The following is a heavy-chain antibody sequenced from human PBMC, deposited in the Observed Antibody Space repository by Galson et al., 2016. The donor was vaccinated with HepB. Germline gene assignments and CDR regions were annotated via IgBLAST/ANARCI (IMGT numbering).Heavy chain of an antibody. D-gene: IGHD2-15*01. CDR3: AKVYCSGANCPAGSYYFDY. CDR1: GFSFSSYG. V-gene: IGHV3-23*01. Sequence: SLRLSCAASGFSFSSYGMNWVRQAPGKGLEWVSVISGRGSSTYYADSVKGRFTISRDNSKNTLFLHMNSLRAEDTAIYHCAKVYCSGANCPAGSYYFDYWGQGTLVTVSS. J-gene: IGHJ4*02. CDR2: ISGRGSST.